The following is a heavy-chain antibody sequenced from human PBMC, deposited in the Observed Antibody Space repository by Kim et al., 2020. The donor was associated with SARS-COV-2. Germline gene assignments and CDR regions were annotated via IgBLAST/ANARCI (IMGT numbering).Heavy chain of an antibody. D-gene: IGHD3-10*01. CDR2: IWYDGSNK. V-gene: IGHV3-33*06. CDR3: AKDSGADHGRGNYYYYGMDV. J-gene: IGHJ6*02. CDR1: GFTFSSYA. Sequence: GGSLRLSCAASGFTFSSYAMHWVRQAPGKGLEWVAAIWYDGSNKYYADSVKGRFTISRDNSKNTLYLQMNSLRAEDTAVYYCAKDSGADHGRGNYYYYGMDVWGQGTTVTVSS.